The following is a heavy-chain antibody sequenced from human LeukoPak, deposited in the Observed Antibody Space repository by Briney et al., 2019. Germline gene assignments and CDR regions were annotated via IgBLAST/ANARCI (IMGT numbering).Heavy chain of an antibody. CDR2: IFHNGSS. Sequence: PSGTLSLTCVVSGGSISSGNWWSWVRQPPGMRLEWIGEIFHNGSSNYNPSLKSRVTMSLDKSNNQFSLKLSSVTAADTAVYSCAREGSRRLYMDVWGKGTTVIVSS. CDR3: AREGSRRLYMDV. D-gene: IGHD1-26*01. V-gene: IGHV4-4*02. CDR1: GGSISSGNW. J-gene: IGHJ6*03.